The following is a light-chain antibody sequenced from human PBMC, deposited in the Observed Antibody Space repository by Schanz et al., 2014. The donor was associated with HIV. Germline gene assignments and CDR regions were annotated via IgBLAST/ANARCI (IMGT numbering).Light chain of an antibody. J-gene: IGLJ2*01. V-gene: IGLV2-14*01. CDR2: EVI. Sequence: QSALTQPPSASGSPGQSVTISCTGTSSDVGGYNYVSWYQQHPGKAPKLMIYEVIKRPSGVSNRFSGSKSAYTASLTISGLQPEDEADYYCSSYTTSSTLVFGGGTKLTVL. CDR1: SSDVGGYNY. CDR3: SSYTTSSTLV.